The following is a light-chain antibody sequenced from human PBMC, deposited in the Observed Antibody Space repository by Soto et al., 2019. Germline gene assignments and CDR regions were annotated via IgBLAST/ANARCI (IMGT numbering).Light chain of an antibody. CDR3: HHYGSSPRT. J-gene: IGKJ1*01. CDR1: QSVSSTY. V-gene: IGKV3-20*01. CDR2: GAS. Sequence: EIVLTQSPGTLSLSPGERATLSCRASQSVSSTYLAWYQQKPGQAPRLLIYGASSRATGIPDRFRGSGSGTDLTLTITRLEPEDFAVYYCHHYGSSPRTFGQGTKVDIK.